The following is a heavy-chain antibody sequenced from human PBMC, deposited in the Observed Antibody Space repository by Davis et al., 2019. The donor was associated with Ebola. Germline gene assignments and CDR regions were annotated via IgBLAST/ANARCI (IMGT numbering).Heavy chain of an antibody. Sequence: GESLKISCAASGFTFSSYAMSWVRQAPGKGLEWVSAISGSGGSTYYADSVKGRFTISRDNSKNTLYLQMNSLRAEDTAVYYCARSSAPRNWGQGTLVTVSS. CDR1: GFTFSSYA. CDR2: ISGSGGST. D-gene: IGHD6-19*01. V-gene: IGHV3-23*01. J-gene: IGHJ4*02. CDR3: ARSSAPRN.